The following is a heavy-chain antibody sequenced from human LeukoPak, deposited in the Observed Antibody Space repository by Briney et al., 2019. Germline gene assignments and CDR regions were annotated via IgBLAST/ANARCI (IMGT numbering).Heavy chain of an antibody. J-gene: IGHJ4*02. CDR3: ANIVVVVAATVYYFDY. D-gene: IGHD2-15*01. Sequence: SETLSLTCTVSGGSISSSSYFWGWIRQPPGKGLEWIGSIYYGGSTYYNPSLKSRVTISVDTSKNQFSLKLSSVTAADTAVYYCANIVVVVAATVYYFDYWGQGTLVTVSS. V-gene: IGHV4-39*07. CDR1: GGSISSSSYF. CDR2: IYYGGST.